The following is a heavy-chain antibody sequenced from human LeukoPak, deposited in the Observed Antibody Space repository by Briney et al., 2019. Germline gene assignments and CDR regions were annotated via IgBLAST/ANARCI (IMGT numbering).Heavy chain of an antibody. CDR1: RFTFSSYG. D-gene: IGHD1-1*01. Sequence: GGSLRLSCAASRFTFSSYGMHWVRQAPGKGLEWVAFIRYDGSNKYYADSVKGRFTISRDNSKNTLYLQMNSLRAEDTAVYYCAYYHVNEEPPTFWGQGTLVTVSS. CDR2: IRYDGSNK. V-gene: IGHV3-30*02. J-gene: IGHJ4*02. CDR3: AYYHVNEEPPTF.